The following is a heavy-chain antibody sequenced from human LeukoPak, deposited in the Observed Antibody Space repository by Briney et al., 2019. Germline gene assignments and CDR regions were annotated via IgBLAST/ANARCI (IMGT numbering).Heavy chain of an antibody. D-gene: IGHD3-9*01. J-gene: IGHJ4*02. CDR1: GYTFTSYY. CDR2: INPSGGST. V-gene: IGHV1-46*01. CDR3: ARDRAALRYFERGGPDY. Sequence: ASVKVSCKASGYTFTSYYMHWVRQAPGQGLEWMGIINPSGGSTSYAQKFQGRVTMTRDTSTSTVCMELSSLRSEDTAVYYCARDRAALRYFERGGPDYWGQGTLVTVSS.